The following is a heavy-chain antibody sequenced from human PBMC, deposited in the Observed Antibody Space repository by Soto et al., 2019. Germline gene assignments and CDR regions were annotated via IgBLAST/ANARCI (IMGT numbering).Heavy chain of an antibody. Sequence: SETLSLTCTVSGGSISSGGYYWSWIRQHPGKGLEWIGYIYYSGSTYYNPSLKSRVTISVDTSKNQFSLKLSSVTAADTAVYYCARDAGIRGSTLSYYFDYWGQGTLVTVSS. J-gene: IGHJ4*02. CDR3: ARDAGIRGSTLSYYFDY. V-gene: IGHV4-31*03. CDR1: GGSISSGGYY. D-gene: IGHD3-10*01. CDR2: IYYSGST.